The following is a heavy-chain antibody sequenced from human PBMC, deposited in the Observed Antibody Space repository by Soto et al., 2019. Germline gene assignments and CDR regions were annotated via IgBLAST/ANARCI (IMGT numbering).Heavy chain of an antibody. V-gene: IGHV3-30*03. CDR2: ISFDARSE. Sequence: LRLSCAISGFSLSSYGLHWVRQAPGKGLEWVAFISFDARSEFYSDSVKGRCTISSDNSKNTMYLHISSPRPDDTAVYYCARESDQPRGDNYYAMDVWGQGTTVTVSS. CDR3: ARESDQPRGDNYYAMDV. J-gene: IGHJ6*02. CDR1: GFSLSSYG. D-gene: IGHD6-25*01.